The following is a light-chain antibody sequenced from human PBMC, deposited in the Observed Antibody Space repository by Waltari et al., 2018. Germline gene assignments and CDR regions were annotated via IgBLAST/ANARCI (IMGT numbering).Light chain of an antibody. CDR2: GAS. J-gene: IGKJ1*01. V-gene: IGKV1-39*01. CDR1: QSTSTN. CDR3: QQSWT. Sequence: DIQMTQSPSSLSASVGDRVTITCRASQSTSTNLNWYQQRPGEAPKLLIFGASSLHSGVPSRFSGSGSGTDFTLTISSLQPEEFATYYCQQSWTFGQGTKVEIK.